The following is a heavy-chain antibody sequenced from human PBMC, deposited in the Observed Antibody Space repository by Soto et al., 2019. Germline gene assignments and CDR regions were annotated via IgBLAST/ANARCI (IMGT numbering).Heavy chain of an antibody. CDR1: GGSISSSSYY. Sequence: PSETLSLTCTVSGGSISSSSYYWGWIRQPPGKGLEWIGSIYYSGSTYYNPSLKSRVTISVDTSKNQFSLKLSSVTAADTAVYYCARLNYDFWSGYHPTAFYGMDVWGQGTTVTVSS. V-gene: IGHV4-39*01. CDR3: ARLNYDFWSGYHPTAFYGMDV. D-gene: IGHD3-3*01. CDR2: IYYSGST. J-gene: IGHJ6*02.